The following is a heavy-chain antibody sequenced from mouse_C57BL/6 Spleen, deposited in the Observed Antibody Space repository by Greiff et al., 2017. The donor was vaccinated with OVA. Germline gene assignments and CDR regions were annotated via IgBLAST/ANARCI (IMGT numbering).Heavy chain of an antibody. J-gene: IGHJ2*01. CDR1: GYAFSSYW. V-gene: IGHV1-80*01. Sequence: VKLVESGAELVKPGASVKISCKASGYAFSSYWMNWVKQRPGKGLEWIGQIYPGDGDTNYNGKFKGKATLTADKSSSTAYMQLSSLTSEDSAVYFCARSNWDQSFDYWGQGTTLTVSS. CDR3: ARSNWDQSFDY. CDR2: IYPGDGDT. D-gene: IGHD4-1*01.